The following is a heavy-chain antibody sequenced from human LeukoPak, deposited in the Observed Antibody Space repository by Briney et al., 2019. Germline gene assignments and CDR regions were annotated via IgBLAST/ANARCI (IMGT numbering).Heavy chain of an antibody. Sequence: GGSLRLSCAASGFTVSSNYMNWVRQAPGKGLEWVSIIYSGGNTHYADSVKGRFTISRDNSQNTLYLQMNSLRPEDTAVYYCARDRGGKGSAIFYWGQGSLVTVSS. J-gene: IGHJ4*02. V-gene: IGHV3-53*01. D-gene: IGHD2-2*01. CDR3: ARDRGGKGSAIFY. CDR2: IYSGGNT. CDR1: GFTVSSNY.